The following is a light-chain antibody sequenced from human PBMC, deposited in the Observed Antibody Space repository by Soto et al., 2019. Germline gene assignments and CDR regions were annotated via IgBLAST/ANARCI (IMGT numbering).Light chain of an antibody. CDR1: QSISSW. CDR3: KQYNSYSGT. V-gene: IGKV1-5*01. CDR2: DAS. J-gene: IGKJ1*01. Sequence: DIQMTQSPYTLSASVGDRVTITCRASQSISSWLAWYQQKPGKAPKLLIYDASSLASGVPSRFSGSGSRTEFTLTISSLQPDDFATYYCKQYNSYSGTFGQGTKVDIK.